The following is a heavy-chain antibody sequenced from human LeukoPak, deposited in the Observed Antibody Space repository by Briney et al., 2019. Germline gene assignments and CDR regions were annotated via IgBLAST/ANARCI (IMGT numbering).Heavy chain of an antibody. Sequence: GGSLRLSCAVSGFPFSTSWMSWVRQAPGKGLEWVANIKGDGSEKYYVDSVKGRFTISRDNAKSSLYLQMNSLRAEDTAVYYCAKDRVYGSYNYWGQGTLVTASS. CDR3: AKDRVYGSYNY. CDR2: IKGDGSEK. V-gene: IGHV3-7*01. CDR1: GFPFSTSW. D-gene: IGHD3-10*01. J-gene: IGHJ4*02.